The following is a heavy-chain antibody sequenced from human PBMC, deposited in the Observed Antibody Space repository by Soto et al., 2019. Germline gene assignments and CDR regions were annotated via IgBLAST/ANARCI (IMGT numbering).Heavy chain of an antibody. CDR1: GFTFSSYA. D-gene: IGHD3-3*01. J-gene: IGHJ4*02. Sequence: PGGSLRLSCAASGFTFSSYAMHWVRQAPGKGLEWVAVISYDGSNKYYADSVKGRFTISRDNSKNTLYLQMNSLRAEDTAVYYRASPGSYYDFSSGPFWGQGTLVTVSS. CDR3: ASPGSYYDFSSGPF. CDR2: ISYDGSNK. V-gene: IGHV3-30-3*01.